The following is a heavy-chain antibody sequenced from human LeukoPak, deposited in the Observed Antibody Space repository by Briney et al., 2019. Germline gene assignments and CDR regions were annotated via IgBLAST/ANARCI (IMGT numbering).Heavy chain of an antibody. D-gene: IGHD3-3*01. CDR1: GFTFSSYA. CDR2: ISYDGSNK. Sequence: GGSLRLSCAASGFTFSSYAMHWVRQAPGKGLEWVAVISYDGSNKYYADSVKGRFTISRDNSKNTLYLQMNSLRAEDTAVYYCAAHYDFWSGYLGWGQGTLVTVSS. J-gene: IGHJ4*02. CDR3: AAHYDFWSGYLG. V-gene: IGHV3-30-3*01.